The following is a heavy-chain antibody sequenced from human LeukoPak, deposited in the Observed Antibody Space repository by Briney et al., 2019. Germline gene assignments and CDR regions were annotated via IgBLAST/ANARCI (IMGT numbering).Heavy chain of an antibody. V-gene: IGHV3-30-3*01. CDR3: ARGYYSNLSFDY. J-gene: IGHJ4*02. Sequence: GGSLRLSCAASGFTFSSYAMHWVRQAPGKGLEWVAVISYDGSNKYYADSVKGRFTISRDNSKNTLYLQMNCLRAEDTAVYYCARGYYSNLSFDYWGQGTLVTVSS. CDR2: ISYDGSNK. D-gene: IGHD4-11*01. CDR1: GFTFSSYA.